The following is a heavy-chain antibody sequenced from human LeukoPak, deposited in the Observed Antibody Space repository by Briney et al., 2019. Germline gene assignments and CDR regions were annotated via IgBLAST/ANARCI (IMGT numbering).Heavy chain of an antibody. D-gene: IGHD3-3*01. CDR2: IKSNLDDGTA. CDR3: STDFSHFDFSSGYYSY. CDR1: GFGFNNAW. Sequence: GGSLRLSCAASGFGFNNAWMIWVRQTPGKGLEWVGRIKSNLDDGTADYATPVKGRFIISRDDSKNTLYLQMSSLKIEDTAVYYCSTDFSHFDFSSGYYSYWGQGTLVTVSS. V-gene: IGHV3-15*01. J-gene: IGHJ4*02.